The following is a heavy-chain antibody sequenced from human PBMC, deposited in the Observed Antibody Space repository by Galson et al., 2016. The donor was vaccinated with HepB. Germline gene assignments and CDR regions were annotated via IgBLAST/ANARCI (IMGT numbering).Heavy chain of an antibody. J-gene: IGHJ4*02. CDR1: GYTFTSYG. CDR3: AREAICPSGLLGFDY. D-gene: IGHD2-8*02. CDR2: NSGYNGYT. V-gene: IGHV1-18*04. Sequence: SVKVSCKASGYTFTSYGIGWVRQAPGQGLEWMGWNSGYNGYTDSAQRLQGRVTMTRDTSTSTVFMELSSLKSEDTAVYYCAREAICPSGLLGFDYWVQGTLVTVSS.